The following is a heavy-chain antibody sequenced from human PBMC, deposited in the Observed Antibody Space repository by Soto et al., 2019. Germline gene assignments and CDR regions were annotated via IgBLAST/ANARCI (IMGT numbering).Heavy chain of an antibody. Sequence: QLQLQESGPGLVKPSETLSLTCTVSGGSISSSSYYWGWIRQPPGKGLEWIGSIYYSGSTYYNPSLKSRVTISVDTSKNQSALRLSSVTAADTAVYYCASSDYGDYQGHWFDPWGQGTLVTVSS. CDR2: IYYSGST. D-gene: IGHD4-17*01. J-gene: IGHJ5*02. CDR3: ASSDYGDYQGHWFDP. V-gene: IGHV4-39*01. CDR1: GGSISSSSYY.